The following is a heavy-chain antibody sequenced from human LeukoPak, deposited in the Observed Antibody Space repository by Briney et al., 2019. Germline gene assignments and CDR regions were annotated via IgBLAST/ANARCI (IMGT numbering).Heavy chain of an antibody. CDR1: GFTVSSNY. J-gene: IGHJ6*03. D-gene: IGHD6-6*01. Sequence: GGSLRLSCAASGFTVSSNYMSWVRQAPGKGLEWVSVIYSGGSTYYADSVKGRFTISRDNSKNTLYLQMNSLRAEDTAVYYCTRDHNNSSSGGENYYYYYMDVWGKGTTVTISS. V-gene: IGHV3-66*01. CDR3: TRDHNNSSSGGENYYYYYMDV. CDR2: IYSGGST.